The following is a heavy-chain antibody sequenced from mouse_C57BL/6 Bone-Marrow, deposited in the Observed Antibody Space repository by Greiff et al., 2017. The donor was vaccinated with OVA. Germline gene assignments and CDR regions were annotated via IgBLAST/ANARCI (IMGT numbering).Heavy chain of an antibody. CDR2: IYPGDGDT. CDR1: GYAFSSSW. Sequence: VQLQQSGPELVKPGASVKISCKASGYAFSSSWMNWVKKRPGKGLEWIGRIYPGDGDTNYNGKFKGKATLTADKSSSTAYMQLSSLTSEDSAVYFCARGGAYYYGSSYYAMDYWGQGTSVTVSS. J-gene: IGHJ4*01. CDR3: ARGGAYYYGSSYYAMDY. D-gene: IGHD1-1*01. V-gene: IGHV1-82*01.